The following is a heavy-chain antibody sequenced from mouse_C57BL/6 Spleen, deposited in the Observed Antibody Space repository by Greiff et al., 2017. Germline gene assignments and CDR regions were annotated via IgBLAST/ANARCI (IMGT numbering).Heavy chain of an antibody. V-gene: IGHV3-6*01. CDR3: ARDGEYGSFWFAH. J-gene: IGHJ3*01. CDR1: GFSITGGYY. CDR2: KRYDGSN. Sequence: EVQRVESGPGLVKPSQSLSFTCSVSGFSITGGYYWNWIRQFPGNKLEWRGYKRYDGSNKYTPSLKNRISITRDTSKNQSFLKLTSVTTEDKAPYYCARDGEYGSFWFAHRGPGPLV. D-gene: IGHD1-1*01.